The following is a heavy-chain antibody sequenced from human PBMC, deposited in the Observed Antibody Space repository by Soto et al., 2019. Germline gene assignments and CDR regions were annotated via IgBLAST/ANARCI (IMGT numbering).Heavy chain of an antibody. CDR2: INTETGGT. J-gene: IGHJ3*02. D-gene: IGHD3-9*01. CDR3: ATDKVAFDM. V-gene: IGHV1-2*02. CDR1: GYIFTGYY. Sequence: ASVKVSCKASGYIFTGYYIQWVRQAPGQGLEWMGWINTETGGTKYAQKFQGRVTMTRDTSINTAYMEVSRLRSDDTAVYYCATDKVAFDMWGQGTMVTVSS.